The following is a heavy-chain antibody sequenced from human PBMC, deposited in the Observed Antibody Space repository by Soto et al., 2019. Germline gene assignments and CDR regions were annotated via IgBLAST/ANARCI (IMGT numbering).Heavy chain of an antibody. V-gene: IGHV1-2*02. CDR2: VYPPRGHT. CDR1: GYRFTAYY. Sequence: ASVKVSCKTSGYRFTAYYVHWVRQDPGQGLELIGWVYPPRGHTKYAQKFQGRVTMTRDTSITTTYMEVSRLRSDDKAIYYCARVEGSASSPGDWGQGTQVTVS. D-gene: IGHD6-6*01. CDR3: ARVEGSASSPGD. J-gene: IGHJ1*01.